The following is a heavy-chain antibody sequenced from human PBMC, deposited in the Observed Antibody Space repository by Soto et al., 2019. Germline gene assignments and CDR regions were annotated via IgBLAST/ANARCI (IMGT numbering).Heavy chain of an antibody. V-gene: IGHV4-39*01. CDR3: AKFSGPFDL. J-gene: IGHJ2*01. CDR2: IYYSGTT. D-gene: IGHD5-12*01. CDR1: GVPITNTTYF. Sequence: QLHLQQSGPGLVKPSETLSLTCTVSGVPITNTTYFWGWIRQPPRKGLEYIAIIYYSGTTYSNPSLKRRVTISVDTSKNQFSLKMSSVTAADSAVYYCAKFSGPFDLWGRGTLVTVSS.